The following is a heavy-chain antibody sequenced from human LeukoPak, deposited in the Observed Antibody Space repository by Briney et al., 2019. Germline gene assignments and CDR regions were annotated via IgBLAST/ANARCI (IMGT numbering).Heavy chain of an antibody. CDR1: GGSMSSYY. J-gene: IGHJ4*02. V-gene: IGHV4-59*08. Sequence: PSETLSLTCTASGGSMSSYYWSWIRQPPGNGLEWIGYIYSSGSTNYNPSLKSRVTISVDSSKNQFSLKLSSVTAADTAVYYCARRFGASGWVDYWGQGTLVTVSS. CDR3: ARRFGASGWVDY. D-gene: IGHD6-19*01. CDR2: IYSSGST.